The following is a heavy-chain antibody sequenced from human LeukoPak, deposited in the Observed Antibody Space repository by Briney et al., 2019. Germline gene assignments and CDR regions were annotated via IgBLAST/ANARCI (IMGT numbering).Heavy chain of an antibody. CDR1: GGSISTYY. CDR3: ARASVRVYTVAGSKGYYYFDY. CDR2: IYYSGST. Sequence: PSETLSLTCTVSGGSISTYYGNWIRQAPGKGLEWIGYIYYSGSTNYNPSLKSRVTMSVDTSRNQFSLKLSSVTAADTAVYYCARASVRVYTVAGSKGYYYFDYWGQGTLVTVSS. J-gene: IGHJ4*02. V-gene: IGHV4-59*01. D-gene: IGHD6-19*01.